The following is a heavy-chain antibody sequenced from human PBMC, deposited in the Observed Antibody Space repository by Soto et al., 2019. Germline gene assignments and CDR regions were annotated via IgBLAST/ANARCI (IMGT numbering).Heavy chain of an antibody. Sequence: GGSLRLSCAASGFTVSSYEVDWVRQAPGKGLEWVAYISMSGGTIYYGDSVEGRFTISRDNADNSLYLQMNSLRAEDTAVYYCTKEKSVINSGYDAFDIWGRGTVVTVSS. J-gene: IGHJ3*02. V-gene: IGHV3-48*03. CDR2: ISMSGGTI. CDR1: GFTVSSYE. CDR3: TKEKSVINSGYDAFDI. D-gene: IGHD5-12*01.